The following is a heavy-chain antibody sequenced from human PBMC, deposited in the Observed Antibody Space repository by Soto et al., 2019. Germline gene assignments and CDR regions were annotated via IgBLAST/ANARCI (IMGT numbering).Heavy chain of an antibody. V-gene: IGHV1-18*04. CDR3: ARDRVAGIWGDAFDI. CDR1: GYTFTNHG. Sequence: QVQLVQSGAEVKKPGASVKVSCKTSGYTFTNHGINWVRQAPGQGLEWMGWINPYNANVNYAQKLQGRVTMTTDTSTSTVYMDLRSLTSDDTAVCYCARDRVAGIWGDAFDIWGQGTMVTVSS. J-gene: IGHJ3*02. CDR2: INPYNANV. D-gene: IGHD3-16*01.